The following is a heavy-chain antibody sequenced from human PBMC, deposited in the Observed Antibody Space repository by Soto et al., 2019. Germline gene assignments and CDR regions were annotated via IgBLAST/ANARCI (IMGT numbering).Heavy chain of an antibody. CDR1: GYTFTGYY. J-gene: IGHJ6*02. CDR3: DLDYEASTYGMDV. V-gene: IGHV1-2*04. D-gene: IGHD4-17*01. Sequence: ASVKVSCKASGYTFTGYYMCWVRQATGQGLEWMGWINPNSGGTNYAQKFQGWVTMTRDTSISTAYMELSRLRSDDTAVYYGDLDYEASTYGMDVWGQGTSVTVSS. CDR2: INPNSGGT.